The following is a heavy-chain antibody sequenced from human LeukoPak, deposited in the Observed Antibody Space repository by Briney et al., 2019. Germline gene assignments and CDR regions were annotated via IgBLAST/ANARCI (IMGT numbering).Heavy chain of an antibody. V-gene: IGHV3-21*01. CDR2: ISSSSSDI. Sequence: GGCLRLSCAASGLTFSSYSMNWERQAPGKGLELVSSISSSSSDIYYADSVKRRFTISRDNAKNSLYLQMNRLRAEDTAVYYCVKSGTWADFDSWGQGTLVTVSS. CDR3: VKSGTWADFDS. D-gene: IGHD1-26*01. J-gene: IGHJ4*02. CDR1: GLTFSSYS.